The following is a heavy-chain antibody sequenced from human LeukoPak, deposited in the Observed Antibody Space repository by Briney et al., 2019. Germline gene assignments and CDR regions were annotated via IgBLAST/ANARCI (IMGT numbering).Heavy chain of an antibody. CDR2: IRKDGAEK. Sequence: PGGSLRLSCAASGFTFSSHCMSWVRNAPGKGLERVSNIRKDGAEKNYVDSVKGRFTIYRDNAKDSLYLEVNSLRAEDTAVYYCARSRTASGVVIMGAFDIWGQGTMVTVSS. CDR3: ARSRTASGVVIMGAFDI. V-gene: IGHV3-7*01. J-gene: IGHJ3*02. D-gene: IGHD3-3*01. CDR1: GFTFSSHC.